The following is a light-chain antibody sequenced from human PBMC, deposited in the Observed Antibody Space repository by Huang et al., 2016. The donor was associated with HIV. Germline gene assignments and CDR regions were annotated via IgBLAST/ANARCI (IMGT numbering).Light chain of an antibody. V-gene: IGKV2-28*01. CDR1: QSLLHSTGYNY. Sequence: DIVMTQSPLSLPVTPGEPASISCNSSQSLLHSTGYNYLDWSLQKPGQSPRLLIYLGADRASGVPDRFSGSGSDTDFTLKISRVEAEDVGVYYCMQALQTPPYTFGQGTKLEIK. CDR3: MQALQTPPYT. J-gene: IGKJ2*01. CDR2: LGA.